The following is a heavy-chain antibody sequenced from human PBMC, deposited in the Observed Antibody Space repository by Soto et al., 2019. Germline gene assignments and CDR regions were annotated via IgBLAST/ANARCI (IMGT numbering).Heavy chain of an antibody. D-gene: IGHD6-19*01. CDR2: ISSHGRDI. J-gene: IGHJ4*02. CDR1: GFTFTSDS. CDR3: ARGAALAGKLDL. V-gene: IGHV3-21*06. Sequence: GGSLRLSCEASGFTFTSDSMTWVRQAPGKGLEWVSSISSHGRDIFYADSVKGRFTISRDNAKDSLHLQMNSLTGEDSAVYYCARGAALAGKLDLWGEGTRVTV.